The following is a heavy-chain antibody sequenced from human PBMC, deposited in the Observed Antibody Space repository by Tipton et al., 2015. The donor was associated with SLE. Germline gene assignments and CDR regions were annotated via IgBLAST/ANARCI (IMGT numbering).Heavy chain of an antibody. J-gene: IGHJ6*02. CDR1: GGSFSGYY. D-gene: IGHD2-21*01. CDR3: ATDVWYYYYGMDV. CDR2: INHSGST. Sequence: TLSLTCAVYGGSFSGYYWSWIRQPPGKGLEWIGEINHSGSTNYNPSLKSRVTISVDTSKNQFSLKLSSVTAADTAVYYCATDVWYYYYGMDVWGQGTTVTVSS. V-gene: IGHV4-34*01.